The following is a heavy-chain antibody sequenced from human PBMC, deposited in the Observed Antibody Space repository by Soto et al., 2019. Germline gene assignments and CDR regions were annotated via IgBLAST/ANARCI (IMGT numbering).Heavy chain of an antibody. CDR3: ARRGTIAVAGTRTDWYFDL. D-gene: IGHD6-19*01. CDR2: INPNSGGT. CDR1: GYTFTGYY. J-gene: IGHJ2*01. Sequence: QVQLVQSGAEVKKPGASVKVSCKASGYTFTGYYMHWVRQAPGQGLEWMGWINPNSGGTNYAQKFQGWVTMTRDTSISTAAMELSRLRSDDTAVYYCARRGTIAVAGTRTDWYFDLWGRGTLVTVSS. V-gene: IGHV1-2*04.